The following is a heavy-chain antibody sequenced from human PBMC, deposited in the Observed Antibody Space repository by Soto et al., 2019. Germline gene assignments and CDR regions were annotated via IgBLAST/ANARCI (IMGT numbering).Heavy chain of an antibody. D-gene: IGHD6-13*01. J-gene: IGHJ4*02. Sequence: GGSLRLSCAASGFTFSSYGMHWGRQAPGKGLEWVAVIWYDGSNKYYADSVKGRFTISRDNSKNTLYLQMNSPRAEDTAVYYCARDAHAGIAETSDYWGQGTLVTVSS. V-gene: IGHV3-33*01. CDR1: GFTFSSYG. CDR2: IWYDGSNK. CDR3: ARDAHAGIAETSDY.